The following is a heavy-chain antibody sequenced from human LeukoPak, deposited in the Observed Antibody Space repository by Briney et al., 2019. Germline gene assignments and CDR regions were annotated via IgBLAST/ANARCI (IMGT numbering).Heavy chain of an antibody. CDR1: GGSISSYY. Sequence: TPSETLSLTCTVSGGSISSYYWSWIRQPPGKGLEWIGYIYTSGSTDYNPSLKSRVTIPVDTSKNQFSLKLSSVTAADTAVYYCASGEANWNFDYWGQGTLVTVSS. V-gene: IGHV4-4*09. CDR3: ASGEANWNFDY. J-gene: IGHJ4*02. D-gene: IGHD1-20*01. CDR2: IYTSGST.